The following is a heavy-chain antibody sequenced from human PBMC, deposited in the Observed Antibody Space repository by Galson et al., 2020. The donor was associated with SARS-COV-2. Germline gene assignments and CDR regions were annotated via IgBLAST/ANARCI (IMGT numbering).Heavy chain of an antibody. CDR3: VKEAYRHGSSFKSHFDC. CDR1: EFTFSSYG. Sequence: GGSLRLSCAASEFTFSSYGMHWVRQAPGKGLEWVAVVSNDGGTKYYADSVKGRFTISRDNSENTLSLQMNSLRAEDTGVYYCVKEAYRHGSSFKSHFDCWGQGTQLTVSS. V-gene: IGHV3-30*18. D-gene: IGHD5-18*01. J-gene: IGHJ4*02. CDR2: VSNDGGTK.